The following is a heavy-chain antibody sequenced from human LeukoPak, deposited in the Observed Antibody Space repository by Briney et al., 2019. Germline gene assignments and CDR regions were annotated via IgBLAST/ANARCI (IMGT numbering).Heavy chain of an antibody. CDR2: MNPNSGNT. CDR3: ARGRGITIFGVVIIGQNWFDP. J-gene: IGHJ5*02. Sequence: GASVKVSCKASGYTFTSYDINWERQATGQGLEWMGWMNPNSGNTGYAQKFQGRVTMTRNTSISTAYVELSSLRSEDTAVYYCARGRGITIFGVVIIGQNWFDPWGQGTLVTVSS. D-gene: IGHD3-3*01. CDR1: GYTFTSYD. V-gene: IGHV1-8*01.